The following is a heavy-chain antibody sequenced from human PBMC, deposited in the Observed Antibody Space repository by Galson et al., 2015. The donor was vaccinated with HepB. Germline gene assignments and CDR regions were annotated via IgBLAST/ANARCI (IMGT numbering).Heavy chain of an antibody. Sequence: SLRLSCAASGFTFSSYAMHWVRQAPGKGLEWVAVISYDGSNKYYADSVKGRFTISRDNSKNTLYLQMNSLRAEDTAVYYCARETVTPNWFDPWGQGTLVTVSS. CDR1: GFTFSSYA. CDR2: ISYDGSNK. D-gene: IGHD4-11*01. V-gene: IGHV3-30-3*01. CDR3: ARETVTPNWFDP. J-gene: IGHJ5*02.